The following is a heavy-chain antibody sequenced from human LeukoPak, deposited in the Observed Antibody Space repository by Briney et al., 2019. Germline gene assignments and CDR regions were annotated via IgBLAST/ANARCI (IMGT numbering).Heavy chain of an antibody. D-gene: IGHD5-18*01. V-gene: IGHV4-34*01. CDR1: GGSFSGYY. CDR2: INHSGST. Sequence: SETLSLTCAVYGGSFSGYYWSWIRQPPGKGLEWIGEINHSGSTNYNPSLKSRVTISVDTSKNQFSLKLSSVTAADTAVYYCARGLSYGYDYWGQGTLVTVSS. J-gene: IGHJ4*02. CDR3: ARGLSYGYDY.